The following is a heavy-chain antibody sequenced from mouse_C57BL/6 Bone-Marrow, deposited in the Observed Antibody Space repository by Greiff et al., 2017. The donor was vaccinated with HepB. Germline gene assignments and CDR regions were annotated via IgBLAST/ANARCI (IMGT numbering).Heavy chain of an antibody. D-gene: IGHD1-1*01. J-gene: IGHJ2*01. Sequence: EVKLMESGGGLVQPKGSLKLSCAASGFSFNTYAMNWVRQAPGKGLEWVARIRSKSNNYATYYADSVKDRFTISRDDSESMLYLQMNNLKTEDTAMYYCVRGLITTVGFDYWGQGTTLTVSS. CDR1: GFSFNTYA. CDR2: IRSKSNNYAT. CDR3: VRGLITTVGFDY. V-gene: IGHV10-1*01.